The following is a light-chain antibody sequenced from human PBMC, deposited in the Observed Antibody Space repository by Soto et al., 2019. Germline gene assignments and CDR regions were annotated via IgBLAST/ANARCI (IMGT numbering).Light chain of an antibody. CDR1: SSDIGGYNY. CDR2: DVS. J-gene: IGLJ3*02. V-gene: IGLV2-14*01. CDR3: SSYTSSSTWV. Sequence: QSALTQPASVSGSPGQSITISCTGTSSDIGGYNYVSWYQQHPGKAPKLIIYDVSNRPSGVSNRFSGSKSGNTASLTISGLKAEDEADYYCSSYTSSSTWVFGGGTKLTV.